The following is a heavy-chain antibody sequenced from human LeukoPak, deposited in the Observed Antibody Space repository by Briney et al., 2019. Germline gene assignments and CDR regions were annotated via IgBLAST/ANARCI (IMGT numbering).Heavy chain of an antibody. CDR1: GGSISSYY. CDR2: IYYSGST. CDR3: ARGARAGYNLEPFDY. D-gene: IGHD5-24*01. V-gene: IGHV4-59*08. J-gene: IGHJ4*02. Sequence: SETLSLTCTVSGGSISSYYWSWIRQTPGKGLEWIGDIYYSGSTNYNPSIKSRVTISVDTSKNQFSLKLSSVTAADTAVYYCARGARAGYNLEPFDYWGQGTLVTVSS.